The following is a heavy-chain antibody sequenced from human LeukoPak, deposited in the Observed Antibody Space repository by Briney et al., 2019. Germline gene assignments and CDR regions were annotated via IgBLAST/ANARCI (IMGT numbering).Heavy chain of an antibody. Sequence: PSETLSLTCTVSGGSISTYYWTWIRQSAGKGLEWIGRIYTDGSTSYNPSLRSRVTISVDNSKNQFSLKLSPVTAADTAVYYCARPYRVGGSFPFDIWGQGTMVTVSS. CDR1: GGSISTYY. J-gene: IGHJ3*02. CDR3: ARPYRVGGSFPFDI. D-gene: IGHD3-16*02. V-gene: IGHV4-4*07. CDR2: IYTDGST.